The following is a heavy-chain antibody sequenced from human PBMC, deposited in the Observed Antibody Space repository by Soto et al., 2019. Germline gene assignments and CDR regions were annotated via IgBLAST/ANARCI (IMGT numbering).Heavy chain of an antibody. D-gene: IGHD3-3*01. CDR2: INPSGDST. CDR3: ARRTIYYWYFDL. CDR1: GYTFTNYF. J-gene: IGHJ2*01. Sequence: GASVKVSCKASGYTFTNYFMHWVRQAPGQGLEWMGMINPSGDSTTYAQKFQGRVTMTRDTSTSTVYMELSSLRSDDTAVYYCARRTIYYWYFDLWGRGALVTVSS. V-gene: IGHV1-46*01.